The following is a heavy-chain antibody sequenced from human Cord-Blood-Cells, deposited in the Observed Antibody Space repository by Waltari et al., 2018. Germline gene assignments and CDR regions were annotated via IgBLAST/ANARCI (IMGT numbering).Heavy chain of an antibody. J-gene: IGHJ4*02. Sequence: EVQLVESGGGLVQPGGSLRPSCAASGFTFSSYDMPWVRQATGKGLEWVSAIGTAGDTYYPGSVKGRFTISRENAKNSLYLQMNSLRAGDTAVYYCARGGLSSPNFDYWGQGTLVTVSS. V-gene: IGHV3-13*01. CDR1: GFTFSSYD. CDR3: ARGGLSSPNFDY. CDR2: IGTAGDT. D-gene: IGHD3-10*01.